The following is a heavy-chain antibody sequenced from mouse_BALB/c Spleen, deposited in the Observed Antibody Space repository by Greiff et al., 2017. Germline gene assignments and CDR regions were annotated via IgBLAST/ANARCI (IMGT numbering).Heavy chain of an antibody. CDR1: GYTFTSYN. CDR3: ARGYYGSTFDY. D-gene: IGHD1-1*01. V-gene: IGHV1-12*01. J-gene: IGHJ2*01. Sequence: LQQPGAELVKPGASVKMSCKASGYTFTSYNMHWVKQTPGQGLEWIGAIYPGNGDTSYNQKFKGKATLTADKSSSTAYMQLSSLTSEDSAVYYCARGYYGSTFDYWGQGTTLTVSS. CDR2: IYPGNGDT.